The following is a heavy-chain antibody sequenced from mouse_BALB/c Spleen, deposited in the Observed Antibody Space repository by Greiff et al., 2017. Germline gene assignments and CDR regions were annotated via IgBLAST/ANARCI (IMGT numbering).Heavy chain of an antibody. D-gene: IGHD1-1*01. CDR1: GFTFSSYD. Sequence: VKVEESGGGLVKPGGSLKLSCVASGFTFSSYDMSWVRQTPEKRLEWVATISCGGSYTYYPDSVKGRFTISRDNAKNTLYLQMSRLMSEDTAMYYCASHGSRWAVMDNWGQGTSVNVSS. J-gene: IGHJ4*01. V-gene: IGHV5-9-3*01. CDR3: ASHGSRWAVMDN. CDR2: ISCGGSYT.